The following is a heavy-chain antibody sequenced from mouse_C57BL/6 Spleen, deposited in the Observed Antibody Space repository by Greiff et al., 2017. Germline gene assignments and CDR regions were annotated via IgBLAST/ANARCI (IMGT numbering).Heavy chain of an antibody. CDR3: AREGIYYDYDDGRPLDY. Sequence: QVQLQQSGAELVRPGTSVKVSCKASGYAFTNYLIEWVKQRPGQGLEWIGVINPGSGGTNYNEKFKGKATLTADKSSGTAYMQLSSLTSEDSAVYFCAREGIYYDYDDGRPLDYWGQGTTLTVSS. J-gene: IGHJ2*01. CDR1: GYAFTNYL. D-gene: IGHD2-4*01. CDR2: INPGSGGT. V-gene: IGHV1-54*01.